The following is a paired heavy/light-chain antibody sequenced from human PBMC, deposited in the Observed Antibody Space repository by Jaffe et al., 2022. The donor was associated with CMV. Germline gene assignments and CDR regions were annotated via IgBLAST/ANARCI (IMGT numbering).Light chain of an antibody. CDR3: QQYGSSPPWYT. V-gene: IGKV3-20*01. Sequence: EIVLTQSPGTLSLSPGERATLSCRASQSVSSSYLAWYQQKPGQAPRLLIYGASSRATGIPDRFSGSGSGTDFTLTISRLEPEDFAVYYCQQYGSSPPWYTFGQGTKLEIK. J-gene: IGKJ2*01. CDR2: GAS. CDR1: QSVSSSY.
Heavy chain of an antibody. Sequence: QVQLQQWGAGLLKPSETLSLTCAVYGGSFSGYYWSWIRQPPGKGLEWIGEINHSGSTNYNPSLKSRVTISVDTSKNQFSLKLSSVTAADTAVYYCARGPPTYYYGSGSYRRVPFDYWGQGTLVTVSS. D-gene: IGHD3-10*01. CDR2: INHSGST. CDR3: ARGPPTYYYGSGSYRRVPFDY. J-gene: IGHJ4*02. CDR1: GGSFSGYY. V-gene: IGHV4-34*01.